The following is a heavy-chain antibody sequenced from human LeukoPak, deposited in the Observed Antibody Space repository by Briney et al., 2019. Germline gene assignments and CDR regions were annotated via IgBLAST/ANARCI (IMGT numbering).Heavy chain of an antibody. J-gene: IGHJ4*02. D-gene: IGHD6-19*01. CDR3: AIGYSSGWYQFDY. Sequence: ASVKVSCKASGYTFTGYYMHWVRQAPGQGLEWVGWINPNSGGTNYAQKFQGRVTMTRDTSISTAYMELSRLRSDDTAVYYCAIGYSSGWYQFDYWGQGTLVTVSS. CDR2: INPNSGGT. CDR1: GYTFTGYY. V-gene: IGHV1-2*02.